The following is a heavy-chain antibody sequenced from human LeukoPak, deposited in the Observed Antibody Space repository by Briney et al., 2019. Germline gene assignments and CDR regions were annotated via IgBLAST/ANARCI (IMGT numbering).Heavy chain of an antibody. CDR3: ARGGWFGDYYYYGMDV. J-gene: IGHJ6*02. D-gene: IGHD3-10*01. Sequence: ASVKVSCKASGYTFTSYDINWVRQATGQGLEWMGWMNPNSGNTRYAQKFQGRVTITRNTSISTAYMELSSLRSEDTAVYYCARGGWFGDYYYYGMDVWGQGTTVTVSS. CDR1: GYTFTSYD. CDR2: MNPNSGNT. V-gene: IGHV1-8*01.